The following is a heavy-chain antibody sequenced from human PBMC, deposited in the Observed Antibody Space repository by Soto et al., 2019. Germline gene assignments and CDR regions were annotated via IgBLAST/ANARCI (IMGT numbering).Heavy chain of an antibody. J-gene: IGHJ6*02. CDR2: IRQDGSEK. CDR1: GFTFSSYW. CDR3: ARDRPGGILGALRNYYYGMDV. Sequence: PGGSLRLSCAASGFTFSSYWMSWVRQAPGKGLEWVANIRQDGSEKYYVDSVKGRFTISRDNAKNSLYLQMNSLRAEDTAVYYCARDRPGGILGALRNYYYGMDVWGQGTTVTVSS. V-gene: IGHV3-7*03. D-gene: IGHD3-3*01.